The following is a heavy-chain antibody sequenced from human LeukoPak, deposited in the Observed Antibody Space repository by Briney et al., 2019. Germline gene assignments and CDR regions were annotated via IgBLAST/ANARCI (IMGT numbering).Heavy chain of an antibody. CDR1: GFTFSSYA. V-gene: IGHV3-23*01. CDR2: ISGSGDST. J-gene: IGHJ4*02. Sequence: GGSLRLSCVASGFTFSSYAMSWVRQIPGKGLEWVSGISGSGDSTYYADSVKGRFTISRDNSKHTLFLRMNGLRAEDTAVYYCANGVYAVAGYSNYWGQGTLVTVSS. D-gene: IGHD6-19*01. CDR3: ANGVYAVAGYSNY.